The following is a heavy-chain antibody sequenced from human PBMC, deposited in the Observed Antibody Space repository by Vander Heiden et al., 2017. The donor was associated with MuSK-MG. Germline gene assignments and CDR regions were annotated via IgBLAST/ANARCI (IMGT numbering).Heavy chain of an antibody. CDR1: GYTFTSYY. Sequence: QVQLVQSGAEVKKPGASVKVSCKASGYTFTSYYMHWVRQAPGQGLEWMGIINPSGGSTSYAKKFQGRVTMTRDTSTSTVYRELSSLRSEETAVYYCARDKDYDDSSGYYSCFDYWGQGTMVTVSS. D-gene: IGHD3-22*01. V-gene: IGHV1-46*01. CDR2: INPSGGST. CDR3: ARDKDYDDSSGYYSCFDY. J-gene: IGHJ4*02.